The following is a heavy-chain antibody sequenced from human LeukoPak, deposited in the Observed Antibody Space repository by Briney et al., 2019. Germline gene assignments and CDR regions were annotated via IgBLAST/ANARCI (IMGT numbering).Heavy chain of an antibody. V-gene: IGHV3-7*03. CDR3: ALNPYDYGDYVLDY. J-gene: IGHJ4*02. CDR2: IKQDGSEK. Sequence: GGSLRLSCAASGFTFSSYWMSWVRQAPGKGLEWVANIKQDGSEKYYVDSVKGRFTISRDNAKNSLYLQMNSLRAEDTAVYYCALNPYDYGDYVLDYWGQGTLVTVSS. CDR1: GFTFSSYW. D-gene: IGHD4-17*01.